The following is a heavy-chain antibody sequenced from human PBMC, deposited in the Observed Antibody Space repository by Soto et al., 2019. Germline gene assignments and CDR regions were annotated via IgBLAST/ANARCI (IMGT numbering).Heavy chain of an antibody. CDR1: GGSISSVDYY. CDR2: IYYSGST. Sequence: PSETLSLTCTVSGGSISSVDYYWRWIRQPPGKGLEWIGYIYYSGSTYYNPSLKSRVTISVDTSKNQFSLKLSSVTAADTAVYYCARTIAAAARRNNWFDPWGQGTLVTVSS. J-gene: IGHJ5*02. CDR3: ARTIAAAARRNNWFDP. D-gene: IGHD6-13*01. V-gene: IGHV4-30-4*01.